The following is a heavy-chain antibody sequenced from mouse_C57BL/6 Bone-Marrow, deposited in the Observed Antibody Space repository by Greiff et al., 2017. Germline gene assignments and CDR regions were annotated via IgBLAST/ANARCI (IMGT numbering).Heavy chain of an antibody. CDR1: GYTFPDYY. V-gene: IGHV1-19*01. J-gene: IGHJ4*01. Sequence: SGPVLVKPGASVKMSCKASGYTFPDYYMNWVQESHGKSLEWIGVINPYNGGTSYNQKFKGKATLTVDKSSSTAYMELNSLTSEDSAVYYCARGGMGYAMDYWGQGTSVTVSS. CDR3: ARGGMGYAMDY. CDR2: INPYNGGT.